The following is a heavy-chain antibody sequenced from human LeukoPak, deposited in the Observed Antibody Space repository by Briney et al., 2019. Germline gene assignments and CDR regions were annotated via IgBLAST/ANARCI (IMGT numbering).Heavy chain of an antibody. CDR2: IIPILGIA. J-gene: IGHJ6*02. V-gene: IGHV1-69*04. Sequence: GSSVKVSCKASGGTFSSYAISWVRQAPGQGLEWMGRIIPILGIANYAQKFQGRVTITADKSTSTAYMELSSLRSEDTAVYYCASNRYCSGGSCYVGYYYGMDVWGQGTTVTASS. CDR3: ASNRYCSGGSCYVGYYYGMDV. CDR1: GGTFSSYA. D-gene: IGHD2-15*01.